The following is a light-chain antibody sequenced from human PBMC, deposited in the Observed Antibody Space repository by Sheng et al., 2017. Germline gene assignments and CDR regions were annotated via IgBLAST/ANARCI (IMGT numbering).Light chain of an antibody. V-gene: IGKV1-39*01. Sequence: IQLTQSPSSLSASVGDRVTITCRTSQGISSSLAWYRQEPGKAPQLLIYAASSLQSGVPSRFSGSGSGTDFTLTISSLQPEDFATYYCQQSYTTPYTFGQGTKLEIK. CDR1: QGISSS. J-gene: IGKJ2*01. CDR2: AAS. CDR3: QQSYTTPYT.